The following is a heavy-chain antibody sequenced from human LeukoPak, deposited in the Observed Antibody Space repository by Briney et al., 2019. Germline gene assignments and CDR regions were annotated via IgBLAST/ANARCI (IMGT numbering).Heavy chain of an antibody. CDR1: GGSFSGYY. CDR3: AKSGYSSGWFQRKYYYYYYMDV. D-gene: IGHD6-19*01. CDR2: INHSGST. J-gene: IGHJ6*03. V-gene: IGHV4-34*01. Sequence: SETLSLTCAVYGGSFSGYYWSWIRQPPGKGLEWIGEINHSGSTNYNPSLKSRVTISVDTSKNQFSLKLSSVTAADTAVYYCAKSGYSSGWFQRKYYYYYYMDVWGKGTTVTISS.